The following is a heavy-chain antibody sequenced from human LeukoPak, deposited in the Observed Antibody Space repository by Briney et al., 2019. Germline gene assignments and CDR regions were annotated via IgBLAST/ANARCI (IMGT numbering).Heavy chain of an antibody. J-gene: IGHJ4*02. V-gene: IGHV3-7*01. D-gene: IGHD3-22*01. CDR2: IKQDGSEK. CDR3: ARGYYDSSGYQAFDY. CDR1: GFTFSSYW. Sequence: GGSLRLTCAASGFTFSSYWMSWVRQAPGKGLEWVANIKQDGSEKYYVDSVKGRFTISGDNAKNSLYLQMNSLRAEDTAVYYCARGYYDSSGYQAFDYWGQGTLVTVSS.